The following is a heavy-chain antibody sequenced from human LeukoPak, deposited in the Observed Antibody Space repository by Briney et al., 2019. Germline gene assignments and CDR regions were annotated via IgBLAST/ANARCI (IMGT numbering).Heavy chain of an antibody. CDR2: IYWDDDK. Sequence: SGPTLVKPTQTLMLTFSYSGFSLSTHGMAVGWVRQPPGKALEWLALIYWDDDKRYSPSLESSISIIKDTSKNLVVLVMANVDSVDTATYYCAHSSVDSGYAFEHWGQGTLITVSS. V-gene: IGHV2-5*02. J-gene: IGHJ4*02. D-gene: IGHD3-22*01. CDR1: GFSLSTHGMA. CDR3: AHSSVDSGYAFEH.